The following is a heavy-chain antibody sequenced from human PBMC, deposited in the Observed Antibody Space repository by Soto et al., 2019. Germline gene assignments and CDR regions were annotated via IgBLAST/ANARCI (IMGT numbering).Heavy chain of an antibody. D-gene: IGHD3-22*01. CDR3: AKCGPDSSGYYPDY. Sequence: GGSLRLSCAASGFTFSSYAVSWVRQAPGKGLEWVSAISGSGGSTYYADSVKGRFTISRDNSKNTLYLQMNSLRAEDTAVYYCAKCGPDSSGYYPDYWGQGTLVTVS. CDR2: ISGSGGST. CDR1: GFTFSSYA. V-gene: IGHV3-23*01. J-gene: IGHJ4*02.